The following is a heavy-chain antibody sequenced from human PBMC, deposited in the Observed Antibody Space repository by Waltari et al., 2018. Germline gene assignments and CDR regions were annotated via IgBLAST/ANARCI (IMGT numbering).Heavy chain of an antibody. Sequence: QVQLVQSGAEVKKPGSSVKVSCKASGGTFSSYAISWVRQAPGQGLEWMGGIIPILGTANSAQKSQGSGTITTDEATSKAYREVSSLGSDDTAVYYCARVMRGGAFDIWGQGTMVTVSS. J-gene: IGHJ3*02. D-gene: IGHD3-10*01. CDR3: ARVMRGGAFDI. CDR2: IIPILGTA. V-gene: IGHV1-69*05. CDR1: GGTFSSYA.